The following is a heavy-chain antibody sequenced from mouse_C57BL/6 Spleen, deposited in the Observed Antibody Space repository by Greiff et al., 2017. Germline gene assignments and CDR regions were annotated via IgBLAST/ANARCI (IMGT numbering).Heavy chain of an antibody. CDR2: IDPEDGDT. V-gene: IGHV14-1*01. Sequence: VQLQQSGAELVRPGASVKLSCTASGFNIKDYYMHWVKQRPEQGLEWIGRIDPEDGDTEYAPKFQGKATLTADPSSNTAYLQLSSLTSEDSAVXYCARRSRPYGNSFDYGGQGTTLTVSS. CDR3: ARRSRPYGNSFDY. D-gene: IGHD2-1*01. J-gene: IGHJ2*01. CDR1: GFNIKDYY.